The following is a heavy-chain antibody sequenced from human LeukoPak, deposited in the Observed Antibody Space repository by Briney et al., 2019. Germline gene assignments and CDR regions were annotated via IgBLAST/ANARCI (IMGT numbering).Heavy chain of an antibody. D-gene: IGHD3-10*01. CDR3: APIWFEELFSNWFDP. CDR1: GGTFSSYA. V-gene: IGHV1-69*06. CDR2: IIPIFGTA. Sequence: ASVKVSCKASGGTFSSYAISWVRQAPGQGLEWMGGIIPIFGTANYAQKFQGRVTITADKSTSTAYMELSSLRSEDTAVYYCAPIWFEELFSNWFDPWGQGTLVTVSS. J-gene: IGHJ5*02.